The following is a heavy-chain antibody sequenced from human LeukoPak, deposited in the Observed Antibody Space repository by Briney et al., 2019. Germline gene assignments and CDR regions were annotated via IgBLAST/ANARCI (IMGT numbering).Heavy chain of an antibody. CDR3: ARHDAVPAIRRGFDF. D-gene: IGHD2-21*02. V-gene: IGHV4-59*08. CDR1: GGSFINYY. J-gene: IGHJ4*02. Sequence: PSETLSLTCTVSGGSFINYYWSWIRQPPGKGLEWIGYIFSNGVTYFNPSLKSRVTISVDTSKNQFSLNLNSVTAADTAVYFCARHDAVPAIRRGFDFWGQGTLVTVSS. CDR2: IFSNGVT.